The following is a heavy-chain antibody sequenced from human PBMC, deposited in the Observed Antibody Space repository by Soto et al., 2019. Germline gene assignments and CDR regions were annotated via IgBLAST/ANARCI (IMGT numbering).Heavy chain of an antibody. V-gene: IGHV3-30-3*01. Sequence: GGSLRLSCAASGFTFSSYAMHWVRQAPGKGLEWVAVISYDGSNKYYADSVKGRFTISRDNSKNTLYLQMNSLRAEDTAVYYCARALEPERGNWFDPWGQGTLVTVSS. CDR3: ARALEPERGNWFDP. D-gene: IGHD1-1*01. J-gene: IGHJ5*02. CDR1: GFTFSSYA. CDR2: ISYDGSNK.